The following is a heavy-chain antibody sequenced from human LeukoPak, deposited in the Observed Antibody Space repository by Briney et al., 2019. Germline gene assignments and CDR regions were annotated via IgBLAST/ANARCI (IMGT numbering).Heavy chain of an antibody. V-gene: IGHV3-66*02. J-gene: IGHJ4*02. D-gene: IGHD5-18*01. CDR2: IYSGGST. CDR3: ARTVGYSYGYPSQKTPDY. CDR1: GFTVSSNY. Sequence: GGSLRLSCAASGFTVSSNYMSWVRQAPGKGLEWVSVIYSGGSTYYADSVKGRFTISRDNSKNTLYLQMNSLRAEDTAVYYCARTVGYSYGYPSQKTPDYWGQGTLVTVSS.